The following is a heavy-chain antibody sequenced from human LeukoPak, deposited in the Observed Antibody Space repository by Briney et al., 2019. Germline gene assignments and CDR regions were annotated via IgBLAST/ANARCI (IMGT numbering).Heavy chain of an antibody. CDR2: INPSGGST. D-gene: IGHD6-13*01. CDR1: GYTFTSYY. J-gene: IGHJ5*02. CDR3: ARAREAAAGTGANWFDP. Sequence: ASVKVSCKASGYTFTSYYMHWVRQALGQGLEWMGIINPSGGSTSYAQKFQGRVTMTRDMSTSTVYMELSSLRSEDTAVYYCARAREAAAGTGANWFDPWGQGTLVTVSS. V-gene: IGHV1-46*01.